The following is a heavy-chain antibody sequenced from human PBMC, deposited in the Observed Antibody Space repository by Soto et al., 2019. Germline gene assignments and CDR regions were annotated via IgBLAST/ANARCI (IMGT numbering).Heavy chain of an antibody. V-gene: IGHV3-15*01. CDR3: TTYSSSWKFDY. CDR2: IKSKTDGGTT. J-gene: IGHJ4*02. Sequence: EVQLVESGGGLVQPGGSLRLSCAASGFTFSNAWMSWVRQAPGKGLEWVGRIKSKTDGGTTDYAAPVKGRFTISRDDSKNTLYLQMNRLKTEDTAVYYCTTYSSSWKFDYWGQGTLVTVSS. CDR1: GFTFSNAW. D-gene: IGHD6-13*01.